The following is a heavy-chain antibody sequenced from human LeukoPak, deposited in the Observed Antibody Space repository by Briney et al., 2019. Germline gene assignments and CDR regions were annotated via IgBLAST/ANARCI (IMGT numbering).Heavy chain of an antibody. CDR2: INQDGSEK. Sequence: PGGSLRLSCAASGFTFSNYWMSWVRQAPEKGLEWVAHINQDGSEKYYVDSVKGRFTISRDNDKNSLFLLMSSLTAEDTAVYYCAREVGSSRAFDIWGQGTMVTVS. CDR1: GFTFSNYW. V-gene: IGHV3-7*05. D-gene: IGHD2-15*01. J-gene: IGHJ3*02. CDR3: AREVGSSRAFDI.